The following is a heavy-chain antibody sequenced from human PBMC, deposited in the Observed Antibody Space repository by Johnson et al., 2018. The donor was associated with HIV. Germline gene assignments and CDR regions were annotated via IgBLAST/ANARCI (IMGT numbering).Heavy chain of an antibody. V-gene: IGHV3-13*01. CDR3: ARWSADAFDI. J-gene: IGHJ3*02. Sequence: VQLVESGGGVVQPGRSLRLSCAASGFTFSSNYMSWVRQATGKGLEWVSAIGTAGDTYYPGSVKGRFTISRENAKNSLYLQMNSLRAGDTAVYYCARWSADAFDIWGQGTMVTVSS. CDR2: IGTAGDT. CDR1: GFTFSSNY.